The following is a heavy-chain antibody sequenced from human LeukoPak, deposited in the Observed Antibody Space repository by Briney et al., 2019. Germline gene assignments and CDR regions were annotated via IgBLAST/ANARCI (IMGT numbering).Heavy chain of an antibody. CDR2: IIPIFGTA. CDR1: GYTFTSYG. V-gene: IGHV1-69*13. CDR3: ARYDSSGDYFDY. J-gene: IGHJ4*02. D-gene: IGHD3-22*01. Sequence: SVKVSCKASGYTFTSYGISWVRQAPGQGLEWMGGIIPIFGTANYAQKFQGRVTITADESTSTAYMELSSLRSEDTAVYYCARYDSSGDYFDYWGQGTLVTVSS.